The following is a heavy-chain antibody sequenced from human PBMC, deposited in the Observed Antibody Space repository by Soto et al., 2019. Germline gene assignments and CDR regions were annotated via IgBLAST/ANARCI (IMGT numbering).Heavy chain of an antibody. V-gene: IGHV4-39*01. CDR3: ARHKAPPGYSSGWYKNYFDF. J-gene: IGHJ4*02. CDR1: GGSISSSSYY. D-gene: IGHD6-19*01. CDR2: IYYSGST. Sequence: QLQLQESGPGLVKPSETLSLTCTVSGGSISSSSYYWGWIRQPPGKGLEWIGSIYYSGSTYYNPSLKSRVTISVDTSKNQFSLKLSSVTAADTAVYYCARHKAPPGYSSGWYKNYFDFLGQGTLVTVSS.